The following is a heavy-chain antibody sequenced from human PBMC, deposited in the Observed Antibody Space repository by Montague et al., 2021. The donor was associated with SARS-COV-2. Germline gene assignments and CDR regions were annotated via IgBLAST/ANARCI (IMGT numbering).Heavy chain of an antibody. CDR1: GFPFSSYG. J-gene: IGHJ6*03. D-gene: IGHD3-9*01. Sequence: SLSLSLSASGFPFSSYGMHWVRQAPGKGLEWVAVIWYDGSNKYYADSVKGRFTISRDNSKNTLYLQMNSLRAEDTAVYYCARDYPRGDILTVYYYYMDVWGKGTTVTVSS. V-gene: IGHV3-33*01. CDR3: ARDYPRGDILTVYYYYMDV. CDR2: IWYDGSNK.